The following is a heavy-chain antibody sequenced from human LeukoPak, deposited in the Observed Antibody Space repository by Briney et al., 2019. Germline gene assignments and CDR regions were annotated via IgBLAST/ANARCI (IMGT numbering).Heavy chain of an antibody. V-gene: IGHV4-61*02. CDR3: ARDISFYYYYMDV. J-gene: IGHJ6*03. CDR1: GGSISSSSYY. D-gene: IGHD2-2*01. CDR2: IYTSGST. Sequence: SETLSLTCTVSGGSISSSSYYWSWIRQPAGKGLEWIGRIYTSGSTNYNPSLKSRVTMSVDTSKNQFSLKLSSVTAADTAVYYCARDISFYYYYMDVWGKGTTVTVSS.